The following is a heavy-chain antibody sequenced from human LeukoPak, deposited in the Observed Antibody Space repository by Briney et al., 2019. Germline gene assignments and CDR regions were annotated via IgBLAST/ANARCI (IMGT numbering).Heavy chain of an antibody. CDR1: GFTFSSYA. CDR3: AKDTLSGYKKSLNYYYGMDV. CDR2: ISGSGGST. D-gene: IGHD5-12*01. J-gene: IGHJ6*02. Sequence: PTGGSLRLSCAASGFTFSSYAMRWVRQAPGKGLEWVSAISGSGGSTYYADSVKGRFTISRDNSKNTLYLQMNSLRAEDTAVYYCAKDTLSGYKKSLNYYYGMDVWGQGTTVTVSS. V-gene: IGHV3-23*01.